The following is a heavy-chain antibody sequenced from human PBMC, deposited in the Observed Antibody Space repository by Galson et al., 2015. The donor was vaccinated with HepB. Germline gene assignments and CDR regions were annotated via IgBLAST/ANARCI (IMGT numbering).Heavy chain of an antibody. CDR3: ARAPSPKYSSGWLGSSGY. CDR2: MNPNSGNT. D-gene: IGHD6-19*01. Sequence: SVKVSCKASGYTFTSYDINWVRQATGQGLEWMGWMNPNSGNTGYAQKFQGRVTMTRNTSISTAYMELSSLRSEDTAVYYCARAPSPKYSSGWLGSSGYWGQGTLVTVSS. CDR1: GYTFTSYD. V-gene: IGHV1-8*01. J-gene: IGHJ4*02.